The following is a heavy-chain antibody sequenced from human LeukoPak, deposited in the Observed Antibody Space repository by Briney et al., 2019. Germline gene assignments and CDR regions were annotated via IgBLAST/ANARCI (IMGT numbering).Heavy chain of an antibody. V-gene: IGHV4-59*01. Sequence: SETLSLTCTVSGASISFYYWSWIRQPPGKGLEGIGYIYYSGSTNYNPSLKSRVTMSMDTSKNHFSLNLNSVPAADTAIYYCALDSSGWSDDSFDIWGQGTMVTVSS. D-gene: IGHD6-13*01. J-gene: IGHJ3*02. CDR2: IYYSGST. CDR3: ALDSSGWSDDSFDI. CDR1: GASISFYY.